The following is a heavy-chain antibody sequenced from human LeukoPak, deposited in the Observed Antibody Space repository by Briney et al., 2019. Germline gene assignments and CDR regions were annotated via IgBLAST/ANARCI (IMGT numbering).Heavy chain of an antibody. Sequence: GGSLRLSCSSSGFTFNSYAMSWVRQAPGKGLEWVSAISGSGGSTYYADSVKGRFTISRDNSKNTLYLQMNSLRAEDTAVYYCAKVPAYDILTGYFDYWGQGTLVTVSS. D-gene: IGHD3-9*01. CDR1: GFTFNSYA. J-gene: IGHJ4*02. CDR3: AKVPAYDILTGYFDY. CDR2: ISGSGGST. V-gene: IGHV3-23*01.